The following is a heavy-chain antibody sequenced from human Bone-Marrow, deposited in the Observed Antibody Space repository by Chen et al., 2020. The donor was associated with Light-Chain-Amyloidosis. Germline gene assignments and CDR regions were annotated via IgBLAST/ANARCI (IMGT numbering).Heavy chain of an antibody. V-gene: IGHV5-51*01. CDR2: IYPDDSAA. CDR3: ARRRDGYNFDY. CDR1: GYTFPNYW. D-gene: IGHD5-12*01. J-gene: IGHJ4*02. Sequence: KISCKGSGYTFPNYWIGWVRQMPGKGLEWMGVIYPDDSAARYSPSFEGQVTISADKSITTAYLQWRSLKASDTAMYYCARRRDGYNFDYWGQGTLVTVSS.